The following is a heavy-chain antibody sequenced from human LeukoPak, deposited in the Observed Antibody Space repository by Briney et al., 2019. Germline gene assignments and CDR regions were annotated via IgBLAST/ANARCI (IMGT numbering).Heavy chain of an antibody. CDR2: INSDGSST. Sequence: PGGSLRLSCGASGXTFSSYWLHWVRHAPGKGLVWVSRINSDGSSTSYADSVKGRFTISRDNAKNTLYLQMNSLRAEDSAVYYCARDLGSGSYVGYWGQGTLVTVSS. V-gene: IGHV3-74*01. CDR1: GXTFSSYW. D-gene: IGHD3-10*02. CDR3: ARDLGSGSYVGY. J-gene: IGHJ4*02.